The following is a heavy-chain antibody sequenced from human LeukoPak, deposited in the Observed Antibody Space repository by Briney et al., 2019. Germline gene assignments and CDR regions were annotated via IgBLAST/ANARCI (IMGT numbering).Heavy chain of an antibody. CDR1: GFTFDDYG. CDR3: AKHYDSSGYYYVN. J-gene: IGHJ4*02. D-gene: IGHD3-22*01. V-gene: IGHV3-23*01. CDR2: IVNSGGST. Sequence: GGSLRLSCAASGFTFDDYGLSWVRQAPGKGPEWVSAIVNSGGSTYYADSVMGRFTISRDNSKNTLYLQMNSLRAEDTAVYYCAKHYDSSGYYYVNWGQGTLVTVSS.